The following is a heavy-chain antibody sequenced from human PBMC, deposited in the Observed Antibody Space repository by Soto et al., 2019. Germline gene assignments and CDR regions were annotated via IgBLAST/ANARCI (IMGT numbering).Heavy chain of an antibody. CDR3: TRDTPYYDFWSGTLYGMDV. D-gene: IGHD3-3*01. CDR1: GFTFGDYA. V-gene: IGHV3-49*04. J-gene: IGHJ6*02. Sequence: PGGSLSLSGTASGFTFGDYAMSWVRQAPGKGLEWVGFIRSKAYGGTTEYAASVKGRFTISRDDSKSIAYLQMNSLKTEDTAVYYCTRDTPYYDFWSGTLYGMDVWGQGTTVTVSS. CDR2: IRSKAYGGTT.